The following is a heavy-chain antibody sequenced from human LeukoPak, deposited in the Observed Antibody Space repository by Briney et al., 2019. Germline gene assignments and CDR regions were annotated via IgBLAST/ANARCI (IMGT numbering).Heavy chain of an antibody. Sequence: GGSLRLSCAASGFTFSSYTMNWVRQAPGKGLEWVSSISSSGGYIYYADSVKGRFTISRDNARNSLYLQMNSLRAEDTAVYYCARDSSGWYHWFDPWGQGTLVTVSS. V-gene: IGHV3-21*01. CDR3: ARDSSGWYHWFDP. CDR1: GFTFSSYT. D-gene: IGHD6-19*01. J-gene: IGHJ5*02. CDR2: ISSSGGYI.